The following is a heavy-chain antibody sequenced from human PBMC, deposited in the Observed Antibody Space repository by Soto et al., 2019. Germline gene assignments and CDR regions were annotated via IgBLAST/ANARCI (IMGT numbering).Heavy chain of an antibody. CDR2: INHSGST. J-gene: IGHJ5*02. Sequence: KPSETLSLTCAVYGGSFSGYYWSWIRQPPGKGLEWIGEINHSGSTNYNPSLKSRVTISVDTSKNQFSLKLSSVTAADTAVYYCARGDRSNWFDPWGQGTLVTVSS. CDR3: ARGDRSNWFDP. V-gene: IGHV4-34*01. CDR1: GGSFSGYY.